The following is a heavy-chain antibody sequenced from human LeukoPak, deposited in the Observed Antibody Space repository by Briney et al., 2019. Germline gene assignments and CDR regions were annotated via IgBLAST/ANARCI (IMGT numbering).Heavy chain of an antibody. CDR2: VTGGGGNT. Sequence: GGSLRLSCEGFEFTFGSYAMSWVRQAPGKGLEWVSAVTGGGGNTYYADSVKGRFTISRDNSKNTLYLQMNSLRAEDTAVYYCAKDRVFLGSPPYYYYYYYMDVWGKGTTVTVSS. V-gene: IGHV3-23*01. D-gene: IGHD3-16*01. CDR1: EFTFGSYA. CDR3: AKDRVFLGSPPYYYYYYYMDV. J-gene: IGHJ6*03.